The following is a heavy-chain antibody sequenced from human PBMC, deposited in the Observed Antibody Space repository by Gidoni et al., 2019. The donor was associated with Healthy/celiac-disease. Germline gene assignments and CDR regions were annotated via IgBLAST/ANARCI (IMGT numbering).Heavy chain of an antibody. D-gene: IGHD3-9*01. J-gene: IGHJ4*02. Sequence: QVQLVESGGGLVKPGGSLRLSCAASGFTFSDYYMTCIRQAPGKGLEWVSYISSSGSTIYYADSVKGRFTISRDNAKNSLYLQMNSLRAEDTAVYYCARDPKRYYDILTGYYNEKYYFDYWGQGTLVTVSS. CDR3: ARDPKRYYDILTGYYNEKYYFDY. V-gene: IGHV3-11*01. CDR2: ISSSGSTI. CDR1: GFTFSDYY.